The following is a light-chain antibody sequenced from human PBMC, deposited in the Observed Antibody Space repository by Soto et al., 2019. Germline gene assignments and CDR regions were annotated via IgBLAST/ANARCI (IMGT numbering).Light chain of an antibody. J-gene: IGKJ2*01. Sequence: EIVMTQSPATLSVSPGERATHSCRASQSVSSNFAWYQQKPGQAPRLLIYGASTRATGIPARFSGSGSGTEFTLTISSLQSEDFAVYYCQQYNNWPALYTFGQGTKLEIK. V-gene: IGKV3-15*01. CDR2: GAS. CDR1: QSVSSN. CDR3: QQYNNWPALYT.